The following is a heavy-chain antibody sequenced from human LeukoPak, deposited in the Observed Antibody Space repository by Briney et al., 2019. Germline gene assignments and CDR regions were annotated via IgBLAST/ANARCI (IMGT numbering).Heavy chain of an antibody. V-gene: IGHV4-31*03. CDR3: ARVSSSGYYDVEYFFDY. CDR1: GDSISSATYY. D-gene: IGHD3-22*01. J-gene: IGHJ4*02. CDR2: IFYSGST. Sequence: SETLSHTCTVSGDSISSATYYWGWIRHHPGKGLEWTGHIFYSGSTYYNPSLKSRITISVDTSKNQFSLKLGSVTAADTAVYYCARVSSSGYYDVEYFFDYWGQGILVTVSS.